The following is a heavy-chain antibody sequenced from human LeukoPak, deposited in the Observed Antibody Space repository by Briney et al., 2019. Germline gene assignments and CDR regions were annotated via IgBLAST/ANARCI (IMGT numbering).Heavy chain of an antibody. J-gene: IGHJ6*03. D-gene: IGHD2-2*02. CDR3: ARGEGYCSSTSCYKDYRYYYYMDV. V-gene: IGHV1-69*05. CDR2: IIPIFGTA. CDR1: GGTFSSYA. Sequence: SVKASCKASGGTFSSYAISWVRQAPGQGLEWMGGIIPIFGTANYAQKFQGRVTITTDESTSTAYMELSSLRSEDTAVYYCARGEGYCSSTSCYKDYRYYYYMDVWGKGTTVTVSS.